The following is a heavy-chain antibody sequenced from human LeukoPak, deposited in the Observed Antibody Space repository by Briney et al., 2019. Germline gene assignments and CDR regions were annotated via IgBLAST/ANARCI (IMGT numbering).Heavy chain of an antibody. Sequence: KPSETLSLTCTVSGGSISSYYWSWIRQPPGKGLEWIGYIYYSGSTNYNPSLKSRVTISVDTSKNQFSLKLSSVTAADTAVYYCARGGSSSWYPLAPDAFDIWGQGTMVTVSS. V-gene: IGHV4-59*01. J-gene: IGHJ3*02. CDR3: ARGGSSSWYPLAPDAFDI. CDR1: GGSISSYY. CDR2: IYYSGST. D-gene: IGHD6-13*01.